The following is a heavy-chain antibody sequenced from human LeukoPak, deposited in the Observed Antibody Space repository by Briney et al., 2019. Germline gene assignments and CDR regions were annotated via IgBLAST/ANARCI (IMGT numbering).Heavy chain of an antibody. J-gene: IGHJ4*02. CDR3: ARQRGGYFDY. CDR2: IYYSGST. V-gene: IGHV4-31*03. CDR1: GGSISSGGYY. D-gene: IGHD6-25*01. Sequence: SETLSLTCTVSGGSISSGGYYWSWLRQHPGKGLEWIGYIYYSGSTYYNPSLKSRVTLSVDTSKNQFSLKLSSVPAADTAVYYCARQRGGYFDYWGRGTLVTVSS.